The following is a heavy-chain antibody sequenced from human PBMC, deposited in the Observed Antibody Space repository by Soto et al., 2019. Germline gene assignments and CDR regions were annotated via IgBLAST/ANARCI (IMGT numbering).Heavy chain of an antibody. CDR2: ITAYNGNT. J-gene: IGHJ5*02. Sequence: QVQLVQSGAEVKKPGASVKVSCKASGYIFTSYGISWVRQAPGQGLEWMGWITAYNGNTNYAQSLQGRVTMTADTPTTTAYMELRSLRSDDTAVYYWARGGVGSTSGWFDPWGQGTLVTVSS. V-gene: IGHV1-18*01. CDR3: ARGGVGSTSGWFDP. CDR1: GYIFTSYG. D-gene: IGHD1-26*01.